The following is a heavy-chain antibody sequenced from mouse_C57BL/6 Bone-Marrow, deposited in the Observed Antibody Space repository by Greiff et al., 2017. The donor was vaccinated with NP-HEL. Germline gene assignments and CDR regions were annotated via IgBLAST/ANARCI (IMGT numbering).Heavy chain of an antibody. D-gene: IGHD1-1*01. CDR1: GFSFTSYG. V-gene: IGHV2-4*01. Sequence: VQGVESGPGLVQPSQCLSLTCPVSGFSFTSYGLHWVRQPPGTGLEWLGVIWSGGSTDYNAAFISRLSLSKDNSKSQVFFKMNSLQADDTAIYYCAKVGSSYAWFAYWGQGTLVTVSA. CDR2: IWSGGST. CDR3: AKVGSSYAWFAY. J-gene: IGHJ3*01.